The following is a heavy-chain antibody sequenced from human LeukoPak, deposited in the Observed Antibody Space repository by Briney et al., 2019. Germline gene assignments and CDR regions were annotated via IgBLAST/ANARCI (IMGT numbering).Heavy chain of an antibody. CDR2: ISAYNGNT. D-gene: IGHD3-3*01. CDR3: ARGIWSGYYTGYYFDY. Sequence: ASVKVSCKASGYTFTSYGISWVRQAPGQGLEWMGWISAYNGNTNYAQKLQGRVTMTTDTSTSTAYMELRSLRSDDTAVYYCARGIWSGYYTGYYFDYWGQGTLVTVSS. V-gene: IGHV1-18*01. J-gene: IGHJ4*02. CDR1: GYTFTSYG.